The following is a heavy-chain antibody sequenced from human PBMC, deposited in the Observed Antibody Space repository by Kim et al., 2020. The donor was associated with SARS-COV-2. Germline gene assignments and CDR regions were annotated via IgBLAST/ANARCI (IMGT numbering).Heavy chain of an antibody. CDR2: ISGSGGST. CDR1: GFTFSSYA. Sequence: GGSLRLSCAASGFTFSSYAMSWVRQAPGKGLEWVSAISGSGGSTYYADSVKGRFTISRDNSKNTLYLQMNSLRAEDTAVYYCAKDLDRRYYYGSGTWGQGTLVTVSS. D-gene: IGHD3-10*01. J-gene: IGHJ5*02. V-gene: IGHV3-23*01. CDR3: AKDLDRRYYYGSGT.